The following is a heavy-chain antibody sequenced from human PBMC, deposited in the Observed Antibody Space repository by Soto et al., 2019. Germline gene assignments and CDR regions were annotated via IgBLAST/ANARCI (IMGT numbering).Heavy chain of an antibody. CDR2: MSHSGTST. CDR3: ANSATMATSNLDF. D-gene: IGHD3-10*01. V-gene: IGHV3-23*01. CDR1: GFDFSTFA. J-gene: IGHJ4*02. Sequence: EVRLLESGGGLVQPGGSLRLSCAVSGFDFSTFAVSWVRQAPGKGLEWISAMSHSGTSTYYIDSVKGRFTITTDMSKNTLSLQMNSLRAEDTAVYYCANSATMATSNLDFWGQGTLFAVCS.